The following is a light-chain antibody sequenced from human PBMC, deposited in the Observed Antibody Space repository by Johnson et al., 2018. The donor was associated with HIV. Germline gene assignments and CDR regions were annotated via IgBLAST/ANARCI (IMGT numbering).Light chain of an antibody. V-gene: IGLV1-51*02. Sequence: HSVLTQPPSVSAAPGQKVTISCSGSSSNIVNNYVSWYQQLPGTAPKLLIYENNKRPSGIPDRFSGSKSGTSATLGITGLQTGDEADYYCGTWYSSLSAYVFGTGTKVTVL. CDR3: GTWYSSLSAYV. J-gene: IGLJ1*01. CDR2: ENN. CDR1: SSNIVNNY.